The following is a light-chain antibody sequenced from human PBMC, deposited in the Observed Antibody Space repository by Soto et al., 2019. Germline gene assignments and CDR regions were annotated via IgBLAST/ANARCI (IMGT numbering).Light chain of an antibody. CDR1: QTISSW. J-gene: IGKJ1*01. CDR2: KAS. V-gene: IGKV1-5*03. Sequence: DIQMTQSPSTLSGSVGDRVTITCRASQTISSWLAWYQQKPGKAPKLLIYKASTLKSGVPSRFSGSGSGTEFTLTISSRQPDDFATYYGQHYNSYSEPFGQGTKVELK. CDR3: QHYNSYSEP.